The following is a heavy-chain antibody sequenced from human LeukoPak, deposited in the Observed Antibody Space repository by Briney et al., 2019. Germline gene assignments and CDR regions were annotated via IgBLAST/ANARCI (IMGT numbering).Heavy chain of an antibody. Sequence: ASVKVSCKASGYTFTSYAMHWVRQAPGQRLEWMGWINADNGNPKYSQKFQGRVTITRDTFASTAYMELSSLRPEDTAVYYCARVMGSGSYSYYDGMDVWGQGTTVTVSS. D-gene: IGHD3-10*01. CDR1: GYTFTSYA. CDR2: INADNGNP. V-gene: IGHV1-3*01. CDR3: ARVMGSGSYSYYDGMDV. J-gene: IGHJ6*02.